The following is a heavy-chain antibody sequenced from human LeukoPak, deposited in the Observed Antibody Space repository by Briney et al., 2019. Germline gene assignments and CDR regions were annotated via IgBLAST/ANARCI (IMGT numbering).Heavy chain of an antibody. CDR1: GGSFSGYY. V-gene: IGHV4-34*01. Sequence: SETLSLTCAVYGGSFSGYYWSWLRQPPGKGLEWIGEINHSGSTNYNPSLKSRVTISVDTSKNQFSLKLSSVTAADTAVYYCAGELSSKTPPSVWGQGTLVTVSS. D-gene: IGHD3-16*02. CDR3: AGELSSKTPPSV. J-gene: IGHJ4*02. CDR2: INHSGST.